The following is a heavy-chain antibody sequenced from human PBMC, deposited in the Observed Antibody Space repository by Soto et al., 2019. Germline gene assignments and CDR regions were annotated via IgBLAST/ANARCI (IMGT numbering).Heavy chain of an antibody. CDR2: IDPDDSYT. Sequence: GESLKISCKGSGSSFTSYCINWVRQMPGKGLEWMGRIDPDDSYTNYNPSFQGHVTISTDNYITTAYLQWSSLKASDTAIYYCARHTPGDSVRGDSHFDSWGQGTQVTVSS. J-gene: IGHJ4*02. D-gene: IGHD3-16*02. CDR1: GSSFTSYC. CDR3: ARHTPGDSVRGDSHFDS. V-gene: IGHV5-10-1*01.